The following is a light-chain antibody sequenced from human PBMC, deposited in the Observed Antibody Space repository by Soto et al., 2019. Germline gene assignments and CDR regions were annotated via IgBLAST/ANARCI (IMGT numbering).Light chain of an antibody. Sequence: ESVLTQSPATLSLSPGERATLSCRARQSVSSYLVWYQQKPGQAPRLLIYDASNRATGIPARFSGSGSGTDFTLTIGSLEPEVFAVYYCQQRSDWPITVGGGPKVEIK. CDR3: QQRSDWPIT. CDR1: QSVSSY. J-gene: IGKJ4*01. CDR2: DAS. V-gene: IGKV3-11*01.